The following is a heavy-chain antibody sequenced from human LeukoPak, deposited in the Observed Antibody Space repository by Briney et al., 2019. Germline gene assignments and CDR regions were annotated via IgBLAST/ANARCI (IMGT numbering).Heavy chain of an antibody. Sequence: GASVKVSCKASGYTFTGYYMHWVRQAPGQGLEWMGWINPNSGGTNYAQKFQGRVTMTRDTSISTAYMELSRLRSDDTAVYYCARVKGDYGGKGGWPFDYWGQGTLVTVSS. J-gene: IGHJ4*02. V-gene: IGHV1-2*02. CDR3: ARVKGDYGGKGGWPFDY. CDR2: INPNSGGT. CDR1: GYTFTGYY. D-gene: IGHD4-23*01.